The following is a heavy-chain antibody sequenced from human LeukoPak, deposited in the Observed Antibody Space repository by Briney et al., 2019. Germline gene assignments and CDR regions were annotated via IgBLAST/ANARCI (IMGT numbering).Heavy chain of an antibody. CDR2: IYYSGST. CDR1: GGSISGSSYY. Sequence: SETLSLTCTVSGGSISGSSYYWGWIRQPPGKGLEWIGSIYYSGSTYYNPSLKSRVIISVDTSKNQFSLKLNSVTATDTAVYYCATGYCSSTSCYAGFDYWGQGTLVTVSS. CDR3: ATGYCSSTSCYAGFDY. V-gene: IGHV4-39*01. J-gene: IGHJ4*02. D-gene: IGHD2-2*01.